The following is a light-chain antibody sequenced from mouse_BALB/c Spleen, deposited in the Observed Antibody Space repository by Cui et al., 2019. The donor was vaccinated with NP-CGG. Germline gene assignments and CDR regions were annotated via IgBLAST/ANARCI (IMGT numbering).Light chain of an antibody. Sequence: QAVATQASALTTSPGETVTLTCRSSTGAVTTSNYANWVQEKPDHLFTGLIGGTNNRAPGVPARFSGSLIGDKAALTITGAQTEDEAIYFCALWYSNNWVFGGGTKLTVL. CDR2: GTN. J-gene: IGLJ1*01. CDR3: ALWYSNNWV. V-gene: IGLV1*01. CDR1: TGAVTTSNY.